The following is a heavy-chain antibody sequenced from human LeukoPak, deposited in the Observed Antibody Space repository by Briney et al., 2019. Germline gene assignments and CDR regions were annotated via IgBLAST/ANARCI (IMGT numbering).Heavy chain of an antibody. CDR2: INPNSGGT. CDR1: GYTFTSYY. CDR3: ARDLLYYDSSGPDG. V-gene: IGHV1-2*02. J-gene: IGHJ4*02. D-gene: IGHD3-22*01. Sequence: ASVKVSCKASGYTFTSYYMHWVRQAPGQGLEWMGWINPNSGGTNYAQKFQGRVTMTRDTSISTAYMELSRLRSDDTAVYYCARDLLYYDSSGPDGWGQGTLVTVSS.